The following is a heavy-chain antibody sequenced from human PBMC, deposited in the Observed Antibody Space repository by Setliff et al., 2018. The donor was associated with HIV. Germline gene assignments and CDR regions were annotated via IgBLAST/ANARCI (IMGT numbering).Heavy chain of an antibody. CDR3: ARTRAPYFFDF. Sequence: PSETLSLTCSVSGISINGYYGSWIRQSPRTRLEWIGYVSSIGNTNYNPSLKSRVTISVDTSKNQFSLQLNSVTAADTAVYFCARTRAPYFFDFWGQGAQVTVSS. CDR2: VSSIGNT. V-gene: IGHV4-4*08. D-gene: IGHD1-26*01. J-gene: IGHJ4*02. CDR1: GISINGYY.